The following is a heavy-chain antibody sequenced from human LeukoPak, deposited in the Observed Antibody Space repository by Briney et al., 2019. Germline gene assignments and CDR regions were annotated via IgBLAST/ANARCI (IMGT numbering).Heavy chain of an antibody. V-gene: IGHV3-74*03. CDR3: VVGGGIY. J-gene: IGHJ4*02. CDR2: ISSDGTNT. D-gene: IGHD1-26*01. CDR1: GFTLSTDW. Sequence: PGGSLRLSWAASGFTLSTDWTHWVRQAPGKGLVWVSRISSDGTNTLYADSVKGRFTISRDNARNTLHLQMNSLRADDTAVYYCVVGGGIYWGQGTLVTVS.